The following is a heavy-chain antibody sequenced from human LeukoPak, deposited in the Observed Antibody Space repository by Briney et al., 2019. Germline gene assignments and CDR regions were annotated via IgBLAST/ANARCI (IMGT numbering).Heavy chain of an antibody. CDR1: GGTFSSYA. V-gene: IGHV1-69*13. CDR3: ARDGEYGDYAGY. D-gene: IGHD4-17*01. Sequence: SVKVSCKASGGTFSSYAISWVRQAPGQGLEWMGGIIPIFGTANYAQKFQGRVTITADESTSTAYMELSSLRSEDTAVYYCARDGEYGDYAGYWGQGTLVTVSS. J-gene: IGHJ4*02. CDR2: IIPIFGTA.